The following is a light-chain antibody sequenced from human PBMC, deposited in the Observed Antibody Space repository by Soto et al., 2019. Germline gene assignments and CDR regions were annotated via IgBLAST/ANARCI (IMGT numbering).Light chain of an antibody. CDR1: QSVSSN. CDR3: QQYNNWPYT. J-gene: IGKJ2*01. CDR2: GAS. Sequence: EIVMTQSPATLSVSPGERAALSCRASQSVSSNFAWYQQKPGQAPRLLIYGASTRATGIPARFSGSGSRTEFTLTIRSLQSEDFAVYFCQQYNNWPYTFGQGTKLEI. V-gene: IGKV3-15*01.